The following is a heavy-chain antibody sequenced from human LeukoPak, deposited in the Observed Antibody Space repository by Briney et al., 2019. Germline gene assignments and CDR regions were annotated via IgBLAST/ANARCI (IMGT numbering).Heavy chain of an antibody. V-gene: IGHV1-46*01. CDR2: INPSGGST. CDR3: ARAVDYAGVAET. J-gene: IGHJ5*02. Sequence: ASVKVSCKASGYTFTSYYMHWVRQAPGQGLEWMGIINPSGGSTSYAQKFQGRVTMTRDMSTSTVYMDLSRLRSDDTAVYYCARAVDYAGVAETWGQGTLVTVSS. D-gene: IGHD4-23*01. CDR1: GYTFTSYY.